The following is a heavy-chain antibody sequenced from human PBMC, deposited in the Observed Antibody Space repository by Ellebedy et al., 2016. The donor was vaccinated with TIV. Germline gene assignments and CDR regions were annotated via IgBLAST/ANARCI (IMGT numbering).Heavy chain of an antibody. J-gene: IGHJ3*02. D-gene: IGHD4-17*01. CDR1: GFSFRSYW. Sequence: GGSLRLSCAVSGFSFRSYWMTWVRQAPGKGLEWVANINQDGSDKYYEDSVKGRFTIARDNAKNSLFLQMSSLRVEDTAVYYCATDGSYGDYLSPTHAFVIWGQGTMVAVSS. CDR2: INQDGSDK. V-gene: IGHV3-7*01. CDR3: ATDGSYGDYLSPTHAFVI.